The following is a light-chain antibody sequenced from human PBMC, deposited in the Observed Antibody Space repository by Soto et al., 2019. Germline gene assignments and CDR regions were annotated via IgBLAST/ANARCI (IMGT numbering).Light chain of an antibody. CDR3: QQYNNWPPIT. CDR2: GAS. J-gene: IGKJ5*01. CDR1: QSVSSN. Sequence: EIRMTNSPATLSVSPGERATLSCRASQSVSSNFAWYQLKDGQVPRLLIYGASTRATDIPARFSGSGSGTEFTLTISSLQPADVAVYYCQQYNNWPPITFGQGTRLEIK. V-gene: IGKV3-15*01.